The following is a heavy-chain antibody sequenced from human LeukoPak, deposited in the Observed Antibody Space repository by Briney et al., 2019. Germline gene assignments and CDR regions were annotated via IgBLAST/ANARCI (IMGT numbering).Heavy chain of an antibody. CDR1: GFTFDDYA. J-gene: IGHJ4*02. CDR3: VKDLCGGDCYIHDY. Sequence: PGGSLRLSCAASGFTFDDYAMHWVRQAPGKGLEWFSLISGDGGTTYYADSVKGRFTISRDNSKNSLYLQMNSLRTEDTALYYCVKDLCGGDCYIHDYWGQGTLVPVSS. CDR2: ISGDGGTT. D-gene: IGHD2-21*02. V-gene: IGHV3-43*02.